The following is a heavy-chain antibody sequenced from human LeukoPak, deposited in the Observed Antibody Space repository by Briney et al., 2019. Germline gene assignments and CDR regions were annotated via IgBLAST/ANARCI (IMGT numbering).Heavy chain of an antibody. CDR3: ARGVAAAGTMGLFDY. CDR2: IYYSGST. V-gene: IGHV4-59*01. Sequence: SETLPLTCTVSGGSISSYYWSWIRQPPGKGLEWIGYIYYSGSTNYNPSLKSRVTISVDTSKNQFSLKLSSVTAAGTAVYYCARGVAAAGTMGLFDYWGQGTLVTVSS. J-gene: IGHJ4*02. CDR1: GGSISSYY. D-gene: IGHD6-13*01.